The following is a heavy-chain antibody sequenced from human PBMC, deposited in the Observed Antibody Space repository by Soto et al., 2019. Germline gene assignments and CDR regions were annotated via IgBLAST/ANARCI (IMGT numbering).Heavy chain of an antibody. V-gene: IGHV1-69*06. CDR2: ILPMVGST. Sequence: QVQLVQSGAEVKQPGSSVKVSCEASGGAFGTYSISWVRQAPGQGLEWMGGILPMVGSTNYGQKFQGRVTITADKSTSTVYMELSDMRFEDTAVYYCARDPVTMVGGIIMSWFDPWGQGTLVTVSS. CDR3: ARDPVTMVGGIIMSWFDP. J-gene: IGHJ5*02. D-gene: IGHD3-10*01. CDR1: GGAFGTYS.